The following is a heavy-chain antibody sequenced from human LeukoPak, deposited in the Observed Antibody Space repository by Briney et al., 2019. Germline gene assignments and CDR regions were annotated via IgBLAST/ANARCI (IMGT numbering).Heavy chain of an antibody. Sequence: GGSLRLSCAVSGFIFSSYEMNWVRQAPGKGLEWVAVIWYDGSNKFYADSVKGRFTISRDNSQNTLYLQMKSLRAEDTAVYYCARGRYGDVLFDYWGQGTLVTVSS. J-gene: IGHJ4*02. D-gene: IGHD4-17*01. CDR3: ARGRYGDVLFDY. V-gene: IGHV3-33*08. CDR1: GFIFSSYE. CDR2: IWYDGSNK.